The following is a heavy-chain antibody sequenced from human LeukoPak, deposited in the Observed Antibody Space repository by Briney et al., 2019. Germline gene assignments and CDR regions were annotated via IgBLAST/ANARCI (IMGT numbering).Heavy chain of an antibody. V-gene: IGHV1-69*13. CDR2: IIPIFGAA. D-gene: IGHD3-3*01. CDR3: ATNGKAAFTVFGVAWDS. CDR1: GGTFSNYP. Sequence: ASVKVSCKASGGTFSNYPISWVRQAPGQGLEWMGRIIPIFGAANYAQKFQGRVTITADGSTSTAYMELSALTFEDTAVYYCATNGKAAFTVFGVAWDSWGQGTLVTVSS. J-gene: IGHJ4*02.